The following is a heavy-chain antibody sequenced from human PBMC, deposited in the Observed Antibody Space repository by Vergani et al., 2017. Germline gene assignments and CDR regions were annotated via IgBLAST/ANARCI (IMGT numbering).Heavy chain of an antibody. D-gene: IGHD3-22*01. CDR2: IYWDDYK. V-gene: IGHV2-5*02. CDR1: GFSLSTSGVG. J-gene: IGHJ5*02. CDR3: AHSGNNYYDSSGYPRNWFDP. Sequence: QITLKESGPTLVKPTQTLTLTCTFSGFSLSTSGVGVGWIRQPPGKALEWLALIYWDDYKRYSPSLKSRLTITKDTSKNQVVLTMTNMDPVDTATYYCAHSGNNYYDSSGYPRNWFDPWGQGTLVTVSS.